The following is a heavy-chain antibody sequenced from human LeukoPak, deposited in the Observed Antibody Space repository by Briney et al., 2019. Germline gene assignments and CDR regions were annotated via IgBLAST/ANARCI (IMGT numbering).Heavy chain of an antibody. Sequence: GSSVNVSCKASGGTFGSYSISWVRQAPGQGLEWMGGIIPIFGTTHFAQKLQGRVAITTDESTSTAYMKLTSLRSEDTAVYYCARVPKVTTRHYYYYMDVWGKGTTVTVSS. CDR3: ARVPKVTTRHYYYYMDV. J-gene: IGHJ6*03. CDR2: IIPIFGTT. D-gene: IGHD4-11*01. V-gene: IGHV1-69*05. CDR1: GGTFGSYS.